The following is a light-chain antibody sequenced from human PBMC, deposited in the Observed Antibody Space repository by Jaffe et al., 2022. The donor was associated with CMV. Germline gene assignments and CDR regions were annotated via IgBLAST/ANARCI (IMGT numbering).Light chain of an antibody. CDR3: QQYYVHPLT. Sequence: DIQMTQSPSTLSASVGDRVTITCRASQTISTNLAWYQQKPGKAPNLLIYKASSLQSGVPSRFSGSGSGTEFTLTISSLQPDDCATYYCQQYYVHPLTFGGGTKVEVK. CDR1: QTISTN. J-gene: IGKJ4*01. V-gene: IGKV1-5*03. CDR2: KAS.